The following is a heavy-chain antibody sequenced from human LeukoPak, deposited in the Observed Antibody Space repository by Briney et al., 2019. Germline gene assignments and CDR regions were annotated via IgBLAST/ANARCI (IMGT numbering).Heavy chain of an antibody. CDR1: GGSISSGSYY. D-gene: IGHD3-22*01. V-gene: IGHV4-61*02. J-gene: IGHJ5*02. CDR2: IYTSGST. CDR3: ARYPAYYYDSSGYNNWFDP. Sequence: SETLSLTCTVSGGSISSGSYYWCWIRQPAGKGLEWIGRIYTSGSTNYNPSLKSRVTISVDTSKNQFSPKLSSVTAADTAVYYCARYPAYYYDSSGYNNWFDPWGQGTLVTVSS.